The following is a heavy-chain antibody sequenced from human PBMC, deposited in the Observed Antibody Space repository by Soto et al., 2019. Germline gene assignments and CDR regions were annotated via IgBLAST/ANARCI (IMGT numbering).Heavy chain of an antibody. Sequence: QVQLVESGGGVVQPGRSLRLSCAASGFTFSSYGMHWVRQAPGKGLEWVAVIWYDGSNKYYADSVKGRFTISRDNSKIQVRWQMHGPSIEETALSYCWRDGEFGVPYPVQPRGSPAGFDYWGQGTLVTVAS. D-gene: IGHD2-2*01. V-gene: IGHV3-33*01. CDR3: WRDGEFGVPYPVQPRGSPAGFDY. CDR1: GFTFSSYG. CDR2: IWYDGSNK. J-gene: IGHJ4*02.